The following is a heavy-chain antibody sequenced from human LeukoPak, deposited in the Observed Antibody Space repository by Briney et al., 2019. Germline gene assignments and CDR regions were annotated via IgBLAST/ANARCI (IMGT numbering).Heavy chain of an antibody. CDR3: ARDFRGGTGGLDY. D-gene: IGHD3/OR15-3a*01. CDR2: IYYSGST. J-gene: IGHJ4*02. CDR1: GGSISSSSYY. V-gene: IGHV4-39*06. Sequence: SETLSLTCTVSGGSISSSSYYWGWIRQPPGKGLEWIGSIYYSGSTYYNPSLQSRVTISLDTSKNQFPLNLSSVTAADTAVYYCARDFRGGTGGLDYWGQGTLVTVSS.